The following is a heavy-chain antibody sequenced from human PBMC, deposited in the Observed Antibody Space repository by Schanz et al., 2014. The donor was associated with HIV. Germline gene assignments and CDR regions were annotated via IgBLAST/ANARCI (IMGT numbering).Heavy chain of an antibody. V-gene: IGHV1-18*01. J-gene: IGHJ6*02. Sequence: QVQLVQSGAEMKKPGASVKVSCKASGYTFTSYGISWVRQAPGQGLEWMGWVSAYNGNIHYAQKFRGRVTMTTDTSTTTASMELRSLRSDDTAVYFCARGARYGMDVWGQGTTVTVSS. CDR1: GYTFTSYG. CDR3: ARGARYGMDV. CDR2: VSAYNGNI.